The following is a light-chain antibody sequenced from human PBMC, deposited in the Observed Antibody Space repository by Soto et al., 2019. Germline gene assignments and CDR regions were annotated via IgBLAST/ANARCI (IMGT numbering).Light chain of an antibody. J-gene: IGLJ1*01. V-gene: IGLV2-8*01. Sequence: QSVLTQPPSASGSPGQSVTISCTGTSSDVGGYNYVSWYQQHPGKAPKLMIYEVSKRPSGVPDRFSGSKSGNTASLTVSGLKAEDEADYYLSSHAGSNNYVFGAGTKLTVL. CDR2: EVS. CDR3: SSHAGSNNYV. CDR1: SSDVGGYNY.